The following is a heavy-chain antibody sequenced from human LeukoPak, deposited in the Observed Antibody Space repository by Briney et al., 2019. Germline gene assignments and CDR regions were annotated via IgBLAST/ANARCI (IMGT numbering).Heavy chain of an antibody. CDR1: GGSISSYY. J-gene: IGHJ6*02. CDR2: IYYSGST. V-gene: IGHV4-59*08. CDR3: ARGRLNLVIVVVVAGYNGMDV. D-gene: IGHD2-15*01. Sequence: SETLSLTCTVSGGSISSYYWSWIRQPPGKGLEWIGYIYYSGSTNYNPSLKSRVTISVDTYTNQISLKLSPVTAAHTAVYYCARGRLNLVIVVVVAGYNGMDVWGDGTT.